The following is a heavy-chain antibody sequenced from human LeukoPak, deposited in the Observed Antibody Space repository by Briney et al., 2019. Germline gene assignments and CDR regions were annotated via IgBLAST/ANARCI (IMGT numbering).Heavy chain of an antibody. Sequence: GGSLRLSCAASGFTFSSYSMNWVRQAPGKGLEWVSSISSSSSYIYYADSMKGRFTISRDNAKNSLYLQMNSLRAEDTAVYYCARGIAALGFDPWGQGTLVTVSS. J-gene: IGHJ5*02. V-gene: IGHV3-21*01. CDR2: ISSSSSYI. CDR3: ARGIAALGFDP. CDR1: GFTFSSYS. D-gene: IGHD6-6*01.